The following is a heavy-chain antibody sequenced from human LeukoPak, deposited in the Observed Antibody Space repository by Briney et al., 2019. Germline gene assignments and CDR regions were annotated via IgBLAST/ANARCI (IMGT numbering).Heavy chain of an antibody. V-gene: IGHV4-59*08. J-gene: IGHJ5*02. CDR3: ARRRAEGGSNGHYNWFDP. Sequence: SETLSLTCTVSGDSITIYYSSWVRQPPGKGLEWIGSMSYSGSTNYNPSLKSRVTMSVDTTKNQFSLRLNSVTAADTAVYYCARRRAEGGSNGHYNWFDPWGQGTLVTVSS. D-gene: IGHD6-13*01. CDR2: MSYSGST. CDR1: GDSITIYY.